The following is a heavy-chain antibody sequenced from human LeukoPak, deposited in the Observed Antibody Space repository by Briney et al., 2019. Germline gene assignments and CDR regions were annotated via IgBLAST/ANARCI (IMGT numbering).Heavy chain of an antibody. CDR2: INHSGST. CDR1: GGSFSGYY. J-gene: IGHJ4*02. CDR3: ARRRYSDYVGNYFDY. Sequence: SETLSLTCAVYGGSFSGYYWSWIRQPPGKGLEWIGEINHSGSTNYNPSLKSRVTISVDTSKNQFSLKLSSVTAADTAVYYCARRRYSDYVGNYFDYWGQGTLVTVSS. V-gene: IGHV4-34*01. D-gene: IGHD5-12*01.